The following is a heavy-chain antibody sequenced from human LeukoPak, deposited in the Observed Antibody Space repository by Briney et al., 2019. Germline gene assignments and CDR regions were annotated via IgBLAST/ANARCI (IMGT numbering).Heavy chain of an antibody. CDR3: AKGEYSSSFFDY. J-gene: IGHJ4*02. Sequence: GGSLRLSCAASGFTFSSYAMHWVRQAPGKGLEWVAFIRYDGSNKYYADSVKGRFTISRDNSKNTLYLQMNSLRAEDTAVYYCAKGEYSSSFFDYWGQETLVTVSS. V-gene: IGHV3-30*02. CDR1: GFTFSSYA. CDR2: IRYDGSNK. D-gene: IGHD6-6*01.